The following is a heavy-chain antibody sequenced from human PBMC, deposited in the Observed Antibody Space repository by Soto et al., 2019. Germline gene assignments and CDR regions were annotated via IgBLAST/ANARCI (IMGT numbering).Heavy chain of an antibody. V-gene: IGHV1-46*01. CDR3: ARDHGSWYIDY. CDR1: GYTFTSYY. J-gene: IGHJ4*02. Sequence: ASVKVFCKASGYTFTSYYMHWVRQAPGQGLEWMGIINPSGGSTSYAQKFQGRVTMTRDTSTSTVYMELSSLRSEDTAVYYCARDHGSWYIDYWGQVPLVTFSS. CDR2: INPSGGST. D-gene: IGHD6-13*01.